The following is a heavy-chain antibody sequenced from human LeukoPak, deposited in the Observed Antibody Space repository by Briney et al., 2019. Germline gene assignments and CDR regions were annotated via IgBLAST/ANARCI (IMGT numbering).Heavy chain of an antibody. CDR2: IQTSGIT. D-gene: IGHD6-19*01. V-gene: IGHV4-4*07. CDR1: VGSINSYY. Sequence: PSETLSLTCTVSVGSINSYYLNCIRQPAGKGLEWIWHIQTSGITTYNPSRKRLVTISIDTSKTQLSLNLSSVNAADPAVYYCATNYPAVSAFASWGQGTLVTVS. J-gene: IGHJ4*02. CDR3: ATNYPAVSAFAS.